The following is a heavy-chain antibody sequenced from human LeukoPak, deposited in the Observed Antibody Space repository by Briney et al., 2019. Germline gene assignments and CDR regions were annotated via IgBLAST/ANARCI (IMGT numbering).Heavy chain of an antibody. J-gene: IGHJ3*02. Sequence: ASVKVSCKASGYTFTNYDINWVRQATGQGLEWLGWMNPNSGNTGYAQRFQGRVTITRNTSISTAYMELSSLRSEDTAVYYCARSYYDFWSGYYDAFDIWGQGTMVTVSS. CDR2: MNPNSGNT. D-gene: IGHD3-3*01. CDR3: ARSYYDFWSGYYDAFDI. CDR1: GYTFTNYD. V-gene: IGHV1-8*03.